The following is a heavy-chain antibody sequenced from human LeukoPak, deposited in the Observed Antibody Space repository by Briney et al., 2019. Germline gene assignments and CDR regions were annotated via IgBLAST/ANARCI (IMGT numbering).Heavy chain of an antibody. J-gene: IGHJ6*02. CDR2: ISYDGSNK. CDR3: ARVAVAGGYHYYGMDV. D-gene: IGHD6-19*01. Sequence: GGSLRLSCAASGFTFSGYAIHWVRQAPGKGLEWVAVISYDGSNKFYADSVKGRFTISRDTSMKTLYLQMNSLRAEDTAVYYCARVAVAGGYHYYGMDVWGQGTTVTVSS. CDR1: GFTFSGYA. V-gene: IGHV3-30-3*01.